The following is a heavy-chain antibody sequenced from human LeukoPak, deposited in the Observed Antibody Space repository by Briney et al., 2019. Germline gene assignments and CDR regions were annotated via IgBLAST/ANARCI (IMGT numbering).Heavy chain of an antibody. V-gene: IGHV4-39*01. J-gene: IGHJ5*02. CDR3: ASRGSPGYCSSTSCYVGDWFDP. Sequence: PSETLSLTCTVSGGSISSSSYYWGWIRQPPGKGLEWIGSIYYSGSTYYNPSLKSRVTISVDTSKNQFSLKLSSVTAADTAVYYCASRGSPGYCSSTSCYVGDWFDPWGQGTLVTVSS. CDR1: GGSISSSSYY. CDR2: IYYSGST. D-gene: IGHD2-2*01.